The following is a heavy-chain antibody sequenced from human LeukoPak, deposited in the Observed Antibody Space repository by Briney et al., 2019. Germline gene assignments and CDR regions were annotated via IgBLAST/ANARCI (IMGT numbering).Heavy chain of an antibody. V-gene: IGHV3-30*03. CDR3: ARPLSFVGFYFDY. J-gene: IGHJ4*02. CDR1: GFTFSSYE. CDR2: ILYDGSNK. D-gene: IGHD2/OR15-2a*01. Sequence: GGSLRLSCAASGFTFSSYEMNWVRQAPGKGLERVAVILYDGSNKYYADSVKGRFTISRDNSKNTLYLQMNSLRAEDTAVYYCARPLSFVGFYFDYWGQGTLVTVSS.